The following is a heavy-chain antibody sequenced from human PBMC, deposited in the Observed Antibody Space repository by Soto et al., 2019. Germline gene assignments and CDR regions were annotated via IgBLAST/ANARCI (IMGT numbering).Heavy chain of an antibody. CDR3: ARATEYYEFWSGDYTDYYYMDV. V-gene: IGHV1-3*01. D-gene: IGHD3-3*01. J-gene: IGHJ6*03. CDR1: GYTFTSYA. Sequence: ASVKVSCKASGYTFTSYAMHWVRQAPGQRLEWMGWINAGNGNTKYSQKFQGRVTITRDTSASTAYMELSSLRSEDTAVYYCARATEYYEFWSGDYTDYYYMDVWGKGTTVTVSS. CDR2: INAGNGNT.